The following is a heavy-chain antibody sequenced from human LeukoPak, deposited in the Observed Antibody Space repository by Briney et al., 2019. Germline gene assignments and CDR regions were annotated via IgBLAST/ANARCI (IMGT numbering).Heavy chain of an antibody. D-gene: IGHD1-26*01. J-gene: IGHJ4*02. V-gene: IGHV3-53*01. CDR1: GFTVSNNY. Sequence: GGSLRLSCAVSGFTVSNNYMNWVRQAPGEGLEWVSIIYSGGRTYYADSAKGRFTISRDIFKNTVYLQMNSLRAEDTAAYYCAREGATTAFDYWGQGTLVTVSS. CDR2: IYSGGRT. CDR3: AREGATTAFDY.